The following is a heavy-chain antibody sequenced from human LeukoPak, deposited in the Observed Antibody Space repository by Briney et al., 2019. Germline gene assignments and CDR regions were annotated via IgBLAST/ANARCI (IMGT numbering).Heavy chain of an antibody. Sequence: PGGSLRLSCAASGFTFDDYGMSWLRQAPGKGLEWVSGINWNGGSTGYADSVKGRFTISRDNAKNSLYLQMNILRAEDTALYHCARVRAPYYYESSGYEDYWGQGSLVTVSS. CDR2: INWNGGST. V-gene: IGHV3-20*01. D-gene: IGHD3-22*01. CDR3: ARVRAPYYYESSGYEDY. J-gene: IGHJ4*02. CDR1: GFTFDDYG.